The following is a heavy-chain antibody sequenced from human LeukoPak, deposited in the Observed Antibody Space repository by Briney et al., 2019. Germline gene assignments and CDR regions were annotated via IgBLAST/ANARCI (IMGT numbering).Heavy chain of an antibody. J-gene: IGHJ6*02. V-gene: IGHV4-34*01. CDR1: GGSFSGYY. CDR2: INHSGST. Sequence: PSETLSLTCAVYGGSFSGYYWSWIRRPPGKGLEWIGEINHSGSTNYNPSLKSRVTISVDTSKNQFSLKLSSVTAADTAVYYCASTYKARPRRYYGMDVWGQGTTVTVSS. D-gene: IGHD1-14*01. CDR3: ASTYKARPRRYYGMDV.